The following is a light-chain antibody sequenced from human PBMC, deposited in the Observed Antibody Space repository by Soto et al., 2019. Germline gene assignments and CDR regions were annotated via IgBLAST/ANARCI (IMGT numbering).Light chain of an antibody. V-gene: IGKV3-20*01. CDR3: HQYGSSRLT. CDR2: SAS. CDR1: QFVNSNY. J-gene: IGKJ4*01. Sequence: EIVLTQSPGTLSLSPGERATLSCRASQFVNSNYLAWYQQRPGQAPRPLIYSASRRVAGIPDRFSGSGSGTDFTLTISRLEPEDFTVYHCHQYGSSRLTFGGGTKIEIK.